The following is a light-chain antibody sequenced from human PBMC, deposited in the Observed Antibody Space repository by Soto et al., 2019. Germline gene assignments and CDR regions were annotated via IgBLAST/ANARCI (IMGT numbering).Light chain of an antibody. J-gene: IGLJ1*01. CDR1: SSNIGSHNL. V-gene: IGLV2-23*01. CDR3: CSFAGTGTQYV. Sequence: QSALTQPASVSGSLGQSITMSCIGTSSNIGSHNLVSWYQQQPGKAPKIIIFEGSKRPSGVSSRFSGSRSGNTASLTISGLQAEDEADYYCCSFAGTGTQYVFGTGTKVTVL. CDR2: EGS.